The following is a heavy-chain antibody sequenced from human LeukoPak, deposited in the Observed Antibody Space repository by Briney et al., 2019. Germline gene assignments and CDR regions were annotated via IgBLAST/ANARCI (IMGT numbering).Heavy chain of an antibody. D-gene: IGHD6-19*01. CDR2: ISSSGGST. J-gene: IGHJ4*02. V-gene: IGHV3-23*01. CDR3: AKLYSSGWYDGWGSDY. Sequence: GGSLRLSCAASGFTFSSDAMRWVRQAPGKGLEWVSAISSSGGSTYYADSVRGRFIISRDSSKNTLYLQMNSLRVEDTAVYYCAKLYSSGWYDGWGSDYWGQGTLVTVSS. CDR1: GFTFSSDA.